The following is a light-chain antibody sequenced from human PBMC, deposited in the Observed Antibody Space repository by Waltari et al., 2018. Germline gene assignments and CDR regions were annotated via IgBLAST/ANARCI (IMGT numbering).Light chain of an antibody. CDR2: GAS. J-gene: IGKJ2*02. V-gene: IGKV3-15*01. CDR3: QQYNNWPRT. CDR1: QSVSSN. Sequence: ETVMTQSTATLSVSPGESATLSCRASQSVSSNVAWYQQKTGQAPRLLIYGASTRATGIPARFSGSGSGTEFTLTISSLQSEDFAVYYCQQYNNWPRTFGQGTKLEI.